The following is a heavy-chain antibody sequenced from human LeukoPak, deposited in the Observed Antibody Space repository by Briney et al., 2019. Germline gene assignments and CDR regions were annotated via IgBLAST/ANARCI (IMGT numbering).Heavy chain of an antibody. J-gene: IGHJ2*01. D-gene: IGHD3-22*01. CDR2: ISSSSSYI. V-gene: IGHV3-21*01. CDR3: ARVYDSSGYFPGWYFDL. Sequence: PGGSLRLSCAASRFTFSRYAMNWVRQAPGKGLEWVSSISSSSSYIYYADSVKGRFTISRDNAKNSLYLQMNSLRAEDTAVYYCARVYDSSGYFPGWYFDLWGRGTLVTVSS. CDR1: RFTFSRYA.